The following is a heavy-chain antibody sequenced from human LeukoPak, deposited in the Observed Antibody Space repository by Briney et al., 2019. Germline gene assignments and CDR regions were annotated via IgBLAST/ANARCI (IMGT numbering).Heavy chain of an antibody. V-gene: IGHV3-23*01. D-gene: IGHD2-15*01. CDR2: ISASGGST. J-gene: IGHJ4*02. CDR3: AKDRCSGGSCYFDY. CDR1: GFTFSSYV. Sequence: GGSLRLSCAASGFTFSSYVMNWVRQAPGKGLEWVSAISASGGSTYYADSVKGWFTISRDNSKNTLYLQMNSLRAEDTAAYHCAKDRCSGGSCYFDYWGQGTLVTVSS.